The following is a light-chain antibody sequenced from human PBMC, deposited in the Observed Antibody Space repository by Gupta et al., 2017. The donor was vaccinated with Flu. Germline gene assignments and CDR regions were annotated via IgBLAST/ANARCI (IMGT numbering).Light chain of an antibody. CDR1: HDISTW. CDR3: QQYNAYPLS. CDR2: AAS. V-gene: IGKV1D-16*01. J-gene: IGKJ4*01. Sequence: DIQMTQSPSSLSASVGDRVTITCRASHDISTWLAWYQQKPEKAPKSLIYAASNLQSGVPSRFSASGSGTDFTLTINNLQPEDFATYYCQQYNAYPLSFGGGTKVEIK.